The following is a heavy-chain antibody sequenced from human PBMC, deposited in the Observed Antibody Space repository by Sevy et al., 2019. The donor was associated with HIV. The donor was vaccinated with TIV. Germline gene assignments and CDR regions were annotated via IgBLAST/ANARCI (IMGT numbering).Heavy chain of an antibody. J-gene: IGHJ4*02. V-gene: IGHV3-66*02. D-gene: IGHD6-19*01. CDR1: GFTVNDKS. CDR2: IFRSGST. Sequence: GGSLRLSCAISGFTVNDKSIIWVRQAPGKGLEWVSVIFRSGSTYYADAAKGRFTISRDNSKNTVDLQMNSVRAEDTAVYYCVSLFLSYRSGWSYFDYWGQGPLVTVSS. CDR3: VSLFLSYRSGWSYFDY.